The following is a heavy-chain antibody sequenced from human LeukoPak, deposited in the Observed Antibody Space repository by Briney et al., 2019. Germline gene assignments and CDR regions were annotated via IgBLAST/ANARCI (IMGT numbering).Heavy chain of an antibody. CDR3: ARGGHIEVVVAATHGMDV. D-gene: IGHD2-15*01. V-gene: IGHV4-38-2*02. J-gene: IGHJ6*02. CDR2: IYHSGST. Sequence: SETLSLTCTVSGYPISSGYYWGWIRQPPGKGLEWIGSIYHSGSTYYNPSLKSRVTISVDTSKNQFSLKLSSVTAADTAVYYCARGGHIEVVVAATHGMDVWGQGTTVTVSS. CDR1: GYPISSGYY.